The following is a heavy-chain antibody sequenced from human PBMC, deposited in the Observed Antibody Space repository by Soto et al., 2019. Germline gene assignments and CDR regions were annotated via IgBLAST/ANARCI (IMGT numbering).Heavy chain of an antibody. V-gene: IGHV4-39*02. J-gene: IGHJ4*02. CDR2: ISFSGSP. CDR1: GGSIASTDHY. Sequence: QLQLQESGPRLVKPSETLSLTCTISGGSIASTDHYWGWVRQPPGKGLQWVASISFSGSPYYNPSLMSRVTISADTCRNLFSLRLSSVTAADPAVYYCTSRVDEIPLDFWGRGTLVTVSS. CDR3: TSRVDEIPLDF.